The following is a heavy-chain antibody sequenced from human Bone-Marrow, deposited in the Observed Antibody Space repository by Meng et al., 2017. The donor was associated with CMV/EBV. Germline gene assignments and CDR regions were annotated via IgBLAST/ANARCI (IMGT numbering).Heavy chain of an antibody. CDR3: ARDRGDGHNSKRYYYYGMDV. Sequence: ASVKVSCKASGYTFTGYYMHWVRQAPGQGLEWMGWINPKSGGTNYAQKFQGRVTMTRDTSISTAYMELSRLRSDDTAVYYCARDRGDGHNSKRYYYYGMDVWGQGTTVTVSS. CDR1: GYTFTGYY. D-gene: IGHD5-24*01. J-gene: IGHJ6*02. V-gene: IGHV1-2*02. CDR2: INPKSGGT.